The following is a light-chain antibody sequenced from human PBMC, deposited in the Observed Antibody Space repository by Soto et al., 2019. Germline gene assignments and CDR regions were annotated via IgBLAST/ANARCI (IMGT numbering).Light chain of an antibody. CDR2: TND. J-gene: IGLJ3*02. V-gene: IGLV1-44*01. CDR1: SSNIGSNS. CDR3: AVWDDRRRGGA. Sequence: QSVLTQPPSAAGTPGQRITISFFGSSSNIGSNSVNWYRQFPGTAPNLLIYTNDQRPSGGPDRFSGSKSGTSASLAISGLQSEDEADYYCAVWDDRRRGGAFGGGTKLTVL.